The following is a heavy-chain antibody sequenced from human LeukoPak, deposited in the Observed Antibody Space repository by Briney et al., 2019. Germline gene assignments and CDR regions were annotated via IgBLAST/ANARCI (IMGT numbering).Heavy chain of an antibody. CDR2: INAGNGNT. V-gene: IGHV1-3*01. CDR1: GYTFTSYA. Sequence: ASVKVSCKASGYTFTSYAMHWVRQAPGQRLEWMGWINAGNGNTKYSQKFQGRVTITRDTSASTAYMELSRLTSDDTAVYYCARIGGAHNFDYWGQGTLVTVSS. D-gene: IGHD3-16*01. J-gene: IGHJ4*02. CDR3: ARIGGAHNFDY.